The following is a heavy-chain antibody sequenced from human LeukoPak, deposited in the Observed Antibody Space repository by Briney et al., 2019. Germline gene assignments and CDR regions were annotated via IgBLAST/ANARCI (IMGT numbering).Heavy chain of an antibody. D-gene: IGHD3-10*01. CDR1: GFTFSSYA. J-gene: IGHJ6*02. CDR2: ISYDGSNK. CDR3: ARDQGVSGMDV. V-gene: IGHV3-30-3*01. Sequence: GGSLRLSCAASGFTFSSYAMHWVRQAPGKGLEWVAVISYDGSNKYYAGSVEGRFTISRDNSKNTLYLQMNSLRAEDTAVYYCARDQGVSGMDVWGQGTTVTVSS.